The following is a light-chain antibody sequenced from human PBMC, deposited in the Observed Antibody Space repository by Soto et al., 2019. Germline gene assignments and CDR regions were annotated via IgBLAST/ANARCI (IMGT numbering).Light chain of an antibody. CDR2: AAS. V-gene: IGKV1-39*01. CDR1: QSIGSY. Sequence: DIQMTQSPSSLTASVGDRVTITCRASQSIGSYLNWYHQKPGKAPKLLIYAASTLQSGVSSRFSGSGSGTDFTLTISSPQPEYFATYYCQQSYSPAYTFGQGTKLEIK. J-gene: IGKJ2*01. CDR3: QQSYSPAYT.